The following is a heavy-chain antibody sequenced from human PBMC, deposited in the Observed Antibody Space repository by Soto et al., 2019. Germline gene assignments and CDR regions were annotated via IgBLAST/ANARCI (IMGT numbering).Heavy chain of an antibody. J-gene: IGHJ5*02. V-gene: IGHV4-31*03. CDR2: ISYGGST. CDR1: GGTITTGGHY. CDR3: GGLVEDDLWRAYACFEP. D-gene: IGHD3-3*01. Sequence: QLQLQESGPGLVKPSQTLSLTCTVSGGTITTGGHYWSWIRQHPGKGLEWIGHISYGGSTYYNPSLKSRMAISVAASKNQFSLKLSSVTAADTAVDYCGGLVEDDLWRAYACFEPWGQGTLVTVSS.